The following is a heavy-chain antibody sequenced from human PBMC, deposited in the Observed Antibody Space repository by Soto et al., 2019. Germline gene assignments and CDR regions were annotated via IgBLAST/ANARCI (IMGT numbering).Heavy chain of an antibody. CDR1: GFSLNTGGLG. D-gene: IGHD2-21*02. V-gene: IGHV2-5*01. J-gene: IGHJ6*02. Sequence: QITLKEAGPTLLKPTQTLTLTCSVSGFSLNTGGLGVGWIRQPPGKALEWLALIYWYGDKRYSPSLQSRLSITKDTSNNQVVLTMTNTDPVDTATYYCVHSRCGGDCLRSYSSHYYYGMAVWGPGNTVTVAS. CDR2: IYWYGDK. CDR3: VHSRCGGDCLRSYSSHYYYGMAV.